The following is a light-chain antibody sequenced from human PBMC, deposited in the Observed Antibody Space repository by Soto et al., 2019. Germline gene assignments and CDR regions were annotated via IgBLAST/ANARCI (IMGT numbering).Light chain of an antibody. CDR2: DVS. Sequence: QSVLTQPASVSGSPGQSITISCTGTSSDVGAYNYVSWYQHHPGNAPKLMIYDVSNRPSGVSNRFSGSKPGNTASLTISGLQAEDEADYYSSSYTSSSTYVFGTGTNVTVL. CDR1: SSDVGAYNY. V-gene: IGLV2-14*03. CDR3: SSYTSSSTYV. J-gene: IGLJ1*01.